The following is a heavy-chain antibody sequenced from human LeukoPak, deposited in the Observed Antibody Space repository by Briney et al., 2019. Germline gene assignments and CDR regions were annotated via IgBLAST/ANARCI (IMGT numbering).Heavy chain of an antibody. V-gene: IGHV3-11*04. CDR1: GFTFSDYY. CDR3: ARDLSYCTITSCSYYYYGMDV. J-gene: IGHJ6*02. CDR2: ISSSGGTI. Sequence: TGGSLRLSCAASGFTFSDYYMTWVRQAPGKGLERVSYISSSGGTIYYADSVKGRFTISRDNAKNSLYLQMNSLRAEDTAVYYCARDLSYCTITSCSYYYYGMDVWGQGTTVTVSS. D-gene: IGHD2-2*01.